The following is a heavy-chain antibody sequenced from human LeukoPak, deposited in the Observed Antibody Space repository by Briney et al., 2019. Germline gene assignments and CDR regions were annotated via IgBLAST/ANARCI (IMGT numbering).Heavy chain of an antibody. CDR2: ISSSSSTM. J-gene: IGHJ4*02. D-gene: IGHD1-26*01. CDR1: GFTFSNYN. CDR3: ARVVGANDY. Sequence: PGGSLRLSCAASGFTFSNYNMNWVRQAPGKGLEWVSYISSSSSTMYYADSVKGRFTISRDNAKNSLYLQMNSLRAEDTAVYYCARVVGANDYWGQGTLVTVSS. V-gene: IGHV3-48*01.